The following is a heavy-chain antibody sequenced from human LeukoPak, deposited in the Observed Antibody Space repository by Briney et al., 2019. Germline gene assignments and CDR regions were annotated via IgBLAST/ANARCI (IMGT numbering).Heavy chain of an antibody. Sequence: GGSLRPSCAASGFTLVNYAMSRVGQAAGKGLEWVSAISGSGDNTYYADAVEGRFTISRDNSKNTLYLQMNSLRAEVTAVYSCAKDDYYNNYMDGWGRGTTVTVS. CDR1: GFTLVNYA. V-gene: IGHV3-23*01. CDR3: AKDDYYNNYMDG. J-gene: IGHJ6*03. CDR2: ISGSGDNT.